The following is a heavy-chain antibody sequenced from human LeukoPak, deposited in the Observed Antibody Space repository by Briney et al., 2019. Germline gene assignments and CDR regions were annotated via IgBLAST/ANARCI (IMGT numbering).Heavy chain of an antibody. D-gene: IGHD2-2*01. CDR1: GYTFTGYY. CDR2: INPTSGGT. V-gene: IGHV1-2*02. Sequence: ASVKVSCKASGYTFTGYYMHWVRQAPAQGLEWMGWINPTSGGTNYAQNFQGRVTMTRDTSISTAYMEPSRLRSDDTALYYCARFDSNSDIVVVPAAVFDYWGQGTLVTVSS. J-gene: IGHJ4*02. CDR3: ARFDSNSDIVVVPAAVFDY.